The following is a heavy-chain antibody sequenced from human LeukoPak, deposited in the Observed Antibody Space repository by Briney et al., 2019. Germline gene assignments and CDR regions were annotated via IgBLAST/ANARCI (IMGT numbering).Heavy chain of an antibody. J-gene: IGHJ5*02. CDR2: ISYDGNHK. D-gene: IGHD6-19*01. V-gene: IGHV3-30-3*01. CDR3: ARAYSSGWPDSNWFDP. Sequence: GGSLRLSCAASGFTFSLYAMHWVRQAPGKGLQWVAVISYDGNHKYYADSVKGRFTISRDNAKNSLYLQMNSLRAEDTAVYYCARAYSSGWPDSNWFDPWGQGTLVTVSS. CDR1: GFTFSLYA.